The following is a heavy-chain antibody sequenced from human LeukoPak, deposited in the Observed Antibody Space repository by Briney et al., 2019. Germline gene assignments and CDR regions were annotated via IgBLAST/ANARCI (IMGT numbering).Heavy chain of an antibody. J-gene: IGHJ4*02. V-gene: IGHV3-20*04. CDR2: INWNGGST. CDR1: GFTFDDYG. CDR3: ARAPLYNWNYGGFGDY. D-gene: IGHD1-7*01. Sequence: PGGSLRLSCAASGFTFDDYGMSWVRQAPGKGLEWVSGINWNGGSTGYADSVKGRFTISRYNAKNSLYLQMNSLRAEDTALYYCARAPLYNWNYGGFGDYWGQGTLVTVSS.